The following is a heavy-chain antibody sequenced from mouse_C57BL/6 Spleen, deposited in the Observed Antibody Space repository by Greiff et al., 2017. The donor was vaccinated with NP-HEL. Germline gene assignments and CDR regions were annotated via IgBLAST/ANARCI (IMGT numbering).Heavy chain of an antibody. CDR2: IDPSDSYT. Sequence: QVQLKQSGAELVMPGASVKLSCKASGYTFTSYWMHWVKQRPGQGLEWIGEIDPSDSYTNYNQKFKGKSTLTVDKSSSTAYMQLSSLTSEDSAVYYCARSYYGSSPFDYWGQGTTLTVSS. CDR3: ARSYYGSSPFDY. V-gene: IGHV1-69*01. CDR1: GYTFTSYW. J-gene: IGHJ2*01. D-gene: IGHD1-1*01.